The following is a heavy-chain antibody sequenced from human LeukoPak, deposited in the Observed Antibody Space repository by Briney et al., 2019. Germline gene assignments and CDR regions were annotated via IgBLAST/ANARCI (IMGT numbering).Heavy chain of an antibody. CDR2: TRNKANSYTT. D-gene: IGHD4-17*01. Sequence: LSLTCTVSGGSISSYYWSWIRQPAGKGLEWIGRTRNKANSYTTEYAASVKGRFTISRDVSKNSLYLQMDSLRTEDTAVYYCARIAVTGYYFDYWGQGTLVTVSS. CDR3: ARIAVTGYYFDY. CDR1: GGSISSYY. V-gene: IGHV3-72*01. J-gene: IGHJ4*02.